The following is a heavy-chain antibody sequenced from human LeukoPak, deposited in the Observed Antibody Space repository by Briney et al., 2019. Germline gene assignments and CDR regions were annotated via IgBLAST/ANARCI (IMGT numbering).Heavy chain of an antibody. Sequence: SETLSLTCAVSGGSISSGGYSWSWIRQPPGKGLEWIGYIYYSGSTYYNPSLKSRVTISVDTSKNQFSLKLSSATAADTAVYYCASLLVPGRFDPWGQGTPVTVSS. V-gene: IGHV4-30-4*07. J-gene: IGHJ5*02. CDR2: IYYSGST. CDR3: ASLLVPGRFDP. D-gene: IGHD2-2*01. CDR1: GGSISSGGYS.